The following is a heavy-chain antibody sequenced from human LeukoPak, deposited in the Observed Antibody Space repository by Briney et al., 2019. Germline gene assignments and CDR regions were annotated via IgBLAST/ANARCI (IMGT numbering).Heavy chain of an antibody. CDR2: IRYSGST. CDR1: GGSISSNTYF. V-gene: IGHV4-39*01. J-gene: IGHJ5*02. CDR3: ATSDTVSTYNWSDP. Sequence: SETLSLTCDVSGGSISSNTYFWGWIRRPPGKGLEWIGSIRYSGSTYYNPSLQSRVPISVHTSKNQFSLNPSSLTAADTAVYYCATSDTVSTYNWSDPWGQGTLVTVS. D-gene: IGHD5/OR15-5a*01.